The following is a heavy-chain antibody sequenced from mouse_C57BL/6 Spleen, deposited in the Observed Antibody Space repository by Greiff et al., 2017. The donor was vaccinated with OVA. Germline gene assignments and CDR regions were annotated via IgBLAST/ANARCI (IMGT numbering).Heavy chain of an antibody. Sequence: VQLQQSGAELMKPGASVKLSCKATGYTFTGYWIAWVKQRPGHGLEWIGEILPGSGSTNYIEKFKGKATFTADTSSNTAYMQLSSLTTEDSAIYYCARRRTYDSNYVFAYWGQGTLVTVSA. V-gene: IGHV1-9*01. CDR1: GYTFTGYW. CDR2: ILPGSGST. CDR3: ARRRTYDSNYVFAY. J-gene: IGHJ3*01. D-gene: IGHD2-5*01.